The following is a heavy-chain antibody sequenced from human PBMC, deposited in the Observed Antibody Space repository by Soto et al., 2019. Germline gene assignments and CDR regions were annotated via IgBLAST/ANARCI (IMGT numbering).Heavy chain of an antibody. D-gene: IGHD3-3*01. CDR1: GGTFSSYT. J-gene: IGHJ4*02. CDR2: IIPILGIA. CDR3: AGDPPGDFWSGYFDY. Sequence: SVKVSCKASGGTFSSYTISWVRQAPGQGLEWMGRIIPILGIANYAQKFQGRVTITADKSTSTAYMELSSLRSEDTAVYYCAGDPPGDFWSGYFDYWGQGTLVTVSS. V-gene: IGHV1-69*04.